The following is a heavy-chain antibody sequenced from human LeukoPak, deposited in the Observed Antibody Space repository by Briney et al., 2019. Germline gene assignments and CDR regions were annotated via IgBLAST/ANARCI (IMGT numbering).Heavy chain of an antibody. D-gene: IGHD4-17*01. CDR3: ARDGRYGDLPTSFDY. CDR1: GGTFSSYA. J-gene: IGHJ4*02. Sequence: ASVKVSCKASGGTFSSYAISWVRQAPGQGLEWMGGIIPIFGTANYAQKFQGRVTVTADESTSTAYMELSSLRSEDTAVYYCARDGRYGDLPTSFDYWGQGTLVTVSS. CDR2: IIPIFGTA. V-gene: IGHV1-69*13.